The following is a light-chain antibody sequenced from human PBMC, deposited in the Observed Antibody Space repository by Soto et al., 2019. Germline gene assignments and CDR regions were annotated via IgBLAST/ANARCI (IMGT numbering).Light chain of an antibody. CDR1: SSNIGAGYD. CDR2: GNS. CDR3: QSYDRSLSGSV. Sequence: QSVLTQPPSVSGAPGQRVTISCTGSSSNIGAGYDVHWYQQLPGTAPKLLIYGNSNRPSGVPDRFSGSKSGTSASLAITGLQAEDEADYYSQSYDRSLSGSVFGGGTKVTVL. J-gene: IGLJ2*01. V-gene: IGLV1-40*01.